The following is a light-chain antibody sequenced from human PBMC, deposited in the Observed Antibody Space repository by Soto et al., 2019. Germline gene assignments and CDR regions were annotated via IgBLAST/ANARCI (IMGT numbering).Light chain of an antibody. CDR3: QQANSFPLT. CDR2: AAP. J-gene: IGKJ4*01. Sequence: DIQMTQSPSSVSASVGDRVTITCRASQGISSRLAWYQQKPGKAPNLLNYAAPNLQSGVPSRFSRSGRETDFTLTIGSLQPEDFANYYWQQANSFPLTFGGGTKVEIK. CDR1: QGISSR. V-gene: IGKV1-12*01.